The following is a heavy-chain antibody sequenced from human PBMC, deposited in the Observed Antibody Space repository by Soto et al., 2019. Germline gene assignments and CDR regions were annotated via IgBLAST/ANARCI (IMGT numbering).Heavy chain of an antibody. CDR2: VYYSGST. CDR1: GGSISSYY. J-gene: IGHJ4*02. V-gene: IGHV4-59*01. Sequence: SETLSLTCTVSGGSISSYYWSWIRQPPGKGLELIGYVYYSGSTNYNPSLRSRVNISVDTSKNQLSLKMSSATAADTAVYYCARDPRRWYFDSWGQGILVTVSS. CDR3: ARDPRRWYFDS.